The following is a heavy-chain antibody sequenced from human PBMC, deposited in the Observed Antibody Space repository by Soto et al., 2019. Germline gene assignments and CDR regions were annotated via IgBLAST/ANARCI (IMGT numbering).Heavy chain of an antibody. CDR2: IYYSGRT. CDR1: GGSISSYY. D-gene: IGHD4-17*01. V-gene: IGHV4-59*08. CDR3: ARQGRGYGDYVLWYFDL. J-gene: IGHJ2*01. Sequence: QVQLQESGPGLVKPSETLSLTCTVSGGSISSYYWSWIRQPPGKGLEWIGSIYYSGRTNYNPSLKSRVTISVDTSKNQFSLKLSSVTAADTAVYYCARQGRGYGDYVLWYFDLWGRGTLVTVSS.